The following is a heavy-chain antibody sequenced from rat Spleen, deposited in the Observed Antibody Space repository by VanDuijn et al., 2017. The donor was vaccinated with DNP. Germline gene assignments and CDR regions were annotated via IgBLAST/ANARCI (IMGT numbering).Heavy chain of an antibody. CDR2: ISYDGSTT. CDR3: ARLYRYNYFDY. V-gene: IGHV5-7*01. D-gene: IGHD1-5*01. CDR1: GFTFSDYN. Sequence: EVQLVESGGGLVQPGRSLKLSCTASGFTFSDYNMAWVRQAPKKGLEWVATISYDGSTTYYRDSVKGRFTISRDNAKSTLYLQMDSLRSEDTATNYCARLYRYNYFDYWGQGVMVTVSS. J-gene: IGHJ2*01.